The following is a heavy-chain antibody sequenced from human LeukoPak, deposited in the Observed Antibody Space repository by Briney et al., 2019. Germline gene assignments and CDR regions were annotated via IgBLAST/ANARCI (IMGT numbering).Heavy chain of an antibody. D-gene: IGHD2-2*01. J-gene: IGHJ5*02. CDR1: GFTFSSYA. CDR2: ISYDGSNK. V-gene: IGHV3-30-3*01. CDR3: ARAATVYGSSTTKNWFDP. Sequence: QPGGSLRLSRAASGFTFSSYAMHWVRQAPGKGLEWVAVISYDGSNKYYADSVKGRFTISRDNSKNTLYLQMNSLRVEDTAVYYCARAATVYGSSTTKNWFDPWGQGTLVTVSS.